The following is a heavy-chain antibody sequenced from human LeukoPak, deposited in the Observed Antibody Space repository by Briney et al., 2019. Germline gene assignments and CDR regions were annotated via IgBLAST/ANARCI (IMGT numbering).Heavy chain of an antibody. V-gene: IGHV4-59*01. Sequence: PSETLSLTCTVSGGSISSYYWSWIRQPPGKGLEWIGYIYYSGSTNYNPSLKSRVTISVDTSKNQFSLKLSSVTAADTAVYYCARFDDYPYYFDYWGQGTLVTVS. CDR3: ARFDDYPYYFDY. CDR2: IYYSGST. J-gene: IGHJ4*02. D-gene: IGHD4-11*01. CDR1: GGSISSYY.